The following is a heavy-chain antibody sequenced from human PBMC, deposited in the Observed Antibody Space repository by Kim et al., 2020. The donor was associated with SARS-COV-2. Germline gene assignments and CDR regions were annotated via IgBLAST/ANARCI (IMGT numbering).Heavy chain of an antibody. D-gene: IGHD3-10*01. J-gene: IGHJ4*02. CDR3: AREKYYYGSGSLFAPERVFDY. Sequence: GESLKISCKGSGYSFTSYWIGWVRQMPGKGLEWMGIIYPGDSDTRYSPSFQGQVTISADKSISTAYLQWSSLKASDTAMYYCAREKYYYGSGSLFAPERVFDYWGQGTLVTVSS. CDR1: GYSFTSYW. CDR2: IYPGDSDT. V-gene: IGHV5-51*01.